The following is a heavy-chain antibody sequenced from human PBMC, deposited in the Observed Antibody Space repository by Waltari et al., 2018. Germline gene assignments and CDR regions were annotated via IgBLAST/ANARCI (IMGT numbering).Heavy chain of an antibody. V-gene: IGHV1-2*06. CDR1: GYTFTGYY. D-gene: IGHD3-16*01. J-gene: IGHJ4*02. Sequence: QVQLVQSGAEVKKPGASVRVSCKASGYTFTGYYIHWVRQAPGQGLEWMGRSNPNTGDTKFAQNFRVRVTMTRDTSISTAYMELSGLRSDDTAMYFCARREHFGDSLDYWGQGTLVAVSS. CDR3: ARREHFGDSLDY. CDR2: SNPNTGDT.